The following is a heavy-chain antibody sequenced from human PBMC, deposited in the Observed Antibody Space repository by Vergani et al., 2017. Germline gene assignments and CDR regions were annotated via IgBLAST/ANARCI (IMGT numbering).Heavy chain of an antibody. CDR3: ARDREYSSGWYGNLWFDY. CDR1: GYTFTSYA. J-gene: IGHJ4*02. Sequence: QVQLVQSGAEVKKPGASVKVSCKASGYTFTSYAMHWVRQAPGQRLEWMGWINAGNGNTKYSQKFQGRVTITRDTSASTAYMGLSSLRSEDTAVYYCARDREYSSGWYGNLWFDYWGQGTLVTVSS. D-gene: IGHD6-19*01. V-gene: IGHV1-3*01. CDR2: INAGNGNT.